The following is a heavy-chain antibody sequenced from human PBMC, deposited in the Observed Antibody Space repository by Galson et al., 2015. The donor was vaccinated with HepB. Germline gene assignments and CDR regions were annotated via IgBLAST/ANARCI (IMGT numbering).Heavy chain of an antibody. CDR3: AKDLRDNYGGHNYFDY. Sequence: SLRLSCAASGFTFSSYGMHWVRQAPGKGLEWVAVISYDGSNKYYADSVKGRFTISRDNSKNTLYLQMNSLRAEDTAVYYCAKDLRDNYGGHNYFDYWGQGTLVTVSS. D-gene: IGHD4-23*01. V-gene: IGHV3-30*18. J-gene: IGHJ4*02. CDR2: ISYDGSNK. CDR1: GFTFSSYG.